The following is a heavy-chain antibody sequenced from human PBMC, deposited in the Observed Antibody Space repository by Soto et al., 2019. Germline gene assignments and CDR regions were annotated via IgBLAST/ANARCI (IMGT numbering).Heavy chain of an antibody. CDR1: GYSFTSYW. Sequence: GESLKISCNGSGYSFTSYWIGWVRQMPGKGLEWMGIIYPGDSDTRYSPSFQGQVTISADKSISTAYLQWSSLKASDTAMYYCARPPRAYYDSSPDAFDIWGQGTTVTVSS. J-gene: IGHJ3*02. CDR3: ARPPRAYYDSSPDAFDI. D-gene: IGHD3-22*01. CDR2: IYPGDSDT. V-gene: IGHV5-51*01.